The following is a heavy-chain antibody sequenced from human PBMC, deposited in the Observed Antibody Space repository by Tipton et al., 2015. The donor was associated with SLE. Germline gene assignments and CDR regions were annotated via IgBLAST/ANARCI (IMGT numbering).Heavy chain of an antibody. CDR2: ISYDGSNK. D-gene: IGHD4-17*01. Sequence: RSLRLSCAASGFTLSSYWMSWVRQAPGKGLEWVAVISYDGSNKYYADSVKGRFTISRDNAKNSLFLHMNSLRADDTAVYYCARGEAVTTDDYYSYYMDVWGKGTTVTVSS. CDR3: ARGEAVTTDDYYSYYMDV. V-gene: IGHV3-30*03. J-gene: IGHJ6*03. CDR1: GFTLSSYW.